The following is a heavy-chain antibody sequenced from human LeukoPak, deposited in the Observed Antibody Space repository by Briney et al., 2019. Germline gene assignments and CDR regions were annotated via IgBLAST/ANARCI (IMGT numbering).Heavy chain of an antibody. CDR2: VSGSGGGT. CDR3: AKDTWQFAPDYYYYMDV. J-gene: IGHJ6*03. CDR1: GFTFSSYA. V-gene: IGHV3-23*01. Sequence: PGGSLRLSCAASGFTFSSYAMSWVRQAPGKGLEWVSAVSGSGGGTYYADSVKGRFTTSRDNSKNTLYLQMNSLRAEDTALYYCAKDTWQFAPDYYYYMDVWGKGTTVTVSS. D-gene: IGHD2-21*01.